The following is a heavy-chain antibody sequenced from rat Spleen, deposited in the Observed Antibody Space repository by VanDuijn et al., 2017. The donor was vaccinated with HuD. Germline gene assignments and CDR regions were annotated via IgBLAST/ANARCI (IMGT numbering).Heavy chain of an antibody. Sequence: EVQLVESDGGLVQPGRSLKLSCAASGFTFSDYYMAWVRQAPTKGLEWVATISTSGGSTYYRDSVKGRFPISRDNAKSTLYLQMNSLRSEDKATYYCAKSNVYYGWDYWGQGVMVTVSS. V-gene: IGHV5-25*01. CDR2: ISTSGGST. D-gene: IGHD1-6*01. CDR3: AKSNVYYGWDY. J-gene: IGHJ2*01. CDR1: GFTFSDYY.